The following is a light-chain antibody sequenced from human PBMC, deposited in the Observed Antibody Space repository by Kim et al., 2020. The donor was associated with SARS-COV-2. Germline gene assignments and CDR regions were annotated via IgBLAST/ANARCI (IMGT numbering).Light chain of an antibody. CDR2: GTS. CDR1: QSVSTTY. V-gene: IGKV3-20*01. J-gene: IGKJ4*01. Sequence: SPGEGANLSCRASQSVSTTYLAWYQQKSGQAPRLLIYGTSSRATGIPDRFSGSGSGTDFTLTISRLEPEDFAVYYCQQYGTSPRTFGGGTKVDIK. CDR3: QQYGTSPRT.